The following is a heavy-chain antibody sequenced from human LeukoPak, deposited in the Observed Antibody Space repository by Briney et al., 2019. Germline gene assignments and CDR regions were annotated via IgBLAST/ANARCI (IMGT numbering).Heavy chain of an antibody. Sequence: ASVKVSCKASGYTFTSYYMHWVRQAPGQGLEWMGWISAYNGNTNYAQKLQGRVTMTTDTSTSTAYMELRSLRSDDTAVYYCARWGGAYCSSTSCPDNDYWGQGTLVTVSS. J-gene: IGHJ4*02. CDR1: GYTFTSYY. CDR2: ISAYNGNT. V-gene: IGHV1-18*04. D-gene: IGHD2-2*01. CDR3: ARWGGAYCSSTSCPDNDY.